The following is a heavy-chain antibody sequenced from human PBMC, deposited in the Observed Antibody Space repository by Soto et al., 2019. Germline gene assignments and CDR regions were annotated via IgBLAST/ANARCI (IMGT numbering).Heavy chain of an antibody. CDR2: ISAGGGNT. J-gene: IGHJ4*02. Sequence: DVQVLESGGGLVQPGGSLRLSCAASGFTFSSYAMSWVRQAPGKGLEWVSTISAGGGNTYYADSVKGRFTISRDNSENTLYLQMNSLRAEDTAVYYCAKRGLREIKDDYWGQGTLVTVSS. CDR3: AKRGLREIKDDY. V-gene: IGHV3-23*01. D-gene: IGHD4-17*01. CDR1: GFTFSSYA.